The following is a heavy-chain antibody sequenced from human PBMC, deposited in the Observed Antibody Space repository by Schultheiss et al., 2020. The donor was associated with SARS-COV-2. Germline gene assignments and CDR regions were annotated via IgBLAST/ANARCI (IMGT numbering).Heavy chain of an antibody. J-gene: IGHJ6*02. CDR2: ICSDGSCT. CDR3: ARDQRTVTTLSDLYYYYYYGMDV. D-gene: IGHD4-11*01. CDR1: GFTFSSYW. V-gene: IGHV3-74*01. Sequence: GGSLRLSCAASGFTFSSYWMHWVRQAPGKGLVGVSRICSDGSCTNYADSVKGRFTISRDNSKNTLYLQMNSLRAEDTAVYYCARDQRTVTTLSDLYYYYYYGMDVWGQGTTVTVSS.